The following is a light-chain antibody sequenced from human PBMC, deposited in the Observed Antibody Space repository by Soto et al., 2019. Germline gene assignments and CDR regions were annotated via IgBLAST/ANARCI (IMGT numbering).Light chain of an antibody. CDR1: HSPRNI. Sequence: SRDTLSQGKEEIASLLCSASHSPRNILACYQHKPDQAPRLLTYHISPRATGIPATLSGSGPGTEFPLSISRLEPEDCTVYYCHHYETFGQGTKL. CDR3: HHYET. J-gene: IGKJ1*01. V-gene: IGKV3D-15*01. CDR2: HIS.